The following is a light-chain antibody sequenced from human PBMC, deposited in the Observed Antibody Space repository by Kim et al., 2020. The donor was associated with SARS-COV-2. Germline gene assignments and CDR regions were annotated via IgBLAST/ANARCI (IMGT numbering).Light chain of an antibody. CDR3: AAWDDSLNGIL. V-gene: IGLV1-44*01. Sequence: QSVLTQPPSASGTPGQRVTISCSGSSSNIGSNTVNWYQQHPGTAPKLLIYSNNQRPSGAPDRFSGSKSGTSASLSISGLQSEDEADYYCAAWDDSLNGILFFGGTTLTAL. J-gene: IGLJ2*01. CDR2: SNN. CDR1: SSNIGSNT.